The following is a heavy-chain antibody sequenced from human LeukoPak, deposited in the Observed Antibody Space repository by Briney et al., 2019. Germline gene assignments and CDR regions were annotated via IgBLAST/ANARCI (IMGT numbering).Heavy chain of an antibody. CDR3: AKDRYYDSSGYYPH. V-gene: IGHV3-7*01. D-gene: IGHD3-22*01. Sequence: GGSLRLSCAASGFTFSRYWMSWVRQAPGKGLEWVANIKQDGSEKYYVGSVKGRFTISRDNAKNSLYLQMNSLRAEDTAVYSCAKDRYYDSSGYYPHWGQGTLVTVSS. J-gene: IGHJ4*02. CDR1: GFTFSRYW. CDR2: IKQDGSEK.